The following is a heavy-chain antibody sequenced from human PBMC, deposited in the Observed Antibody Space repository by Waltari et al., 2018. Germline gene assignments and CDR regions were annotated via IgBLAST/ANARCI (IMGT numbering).Heavy chain of an antibody. V-gene: IGHV3-30*01. J-gene: IGHJ1*01. CDR2: ISFDGSIT. Sequence: QVQLVESGGGVVQPGRSMRLSGEAAGFSFGSYAMHWVRQAPGTGLEWVTVISFDGSITFYADSVKGRFTVSRDNSKNTLFLEMNSLRPEDTAVYYCAKAEYSNWRKIKEYFQHWGQGTLVTVSS. D-gene: IGHD2-21*01. CDR1: GFSFGSYA. CDR3: AKAEYSNWRKIKEYFQH.